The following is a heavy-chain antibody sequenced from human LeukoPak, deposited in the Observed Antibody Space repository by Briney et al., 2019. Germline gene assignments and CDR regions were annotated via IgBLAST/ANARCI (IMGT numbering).Heavy chain of an antibody. CDR2: IKQDGSEK. Sequence: GGSLRLSCAASGFTFSSYWMSWVRQAPGKGLEWVANIKQDGSEKYYVDSVKGRFTISRDNAKNSLYLQMNSLRAEDTAVYYCARETRGYSYGALYYYYGMDVWGQGTTVTVSS. D-gene: IGHD5-18*01. CDR1: GFTFSSYW. CDR3: ARETRGYSYGALYYYYGMDV. J-gene: IGHJ6*02. V-gene: IGHV3-7*01.